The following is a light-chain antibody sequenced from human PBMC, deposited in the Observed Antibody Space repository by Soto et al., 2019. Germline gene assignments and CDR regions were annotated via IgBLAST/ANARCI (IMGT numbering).Light chain of an antibody. J-gene: IGKJ4*01. CDR1: QTVSDNY. CDR3: QQYGGSPRVS. Sequence: EIVLTQSPGALSLSPGERATLSCRASQTVSDNYLAWYQQKPGQAPRLLIYGASTRATGIPDMFSGSGSGTDFTLTISRLEPGDFAVYYCQQYGGSPRVSFGGGTKVEIK. CDR2: GAS. V-gene: IGKV3-20*01.